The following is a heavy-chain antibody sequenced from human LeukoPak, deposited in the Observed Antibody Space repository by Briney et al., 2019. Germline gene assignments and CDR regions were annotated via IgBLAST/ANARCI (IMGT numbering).Heavy chain of an antibody. CDR1: GYPFTCYY. CDR3: ERLATTTLASFDY. J-gene: IGHJ4*02. Sequence: SVKISFKASGYPFTCYYMHWVRPAPGQGLEWMGWINPNSGGTNYAQKFQGRVTMTRDTSISTAYMELSRLRSDDTAVYYCERLATTTLASFDYWGQGTLVTVSS. D-gene: IGHD5-12*01. V-gene: IGHV1-2*02. CDR2: INPNSGGT.